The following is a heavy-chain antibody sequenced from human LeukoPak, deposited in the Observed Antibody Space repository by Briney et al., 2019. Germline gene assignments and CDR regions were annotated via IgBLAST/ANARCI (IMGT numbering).Heavy chain of an antibody. CDR2: ISGSGGST. D-gene: IGHD1-14*01. J-gene: IGHJ4*02. Sequence: GGSLRLSCAASGFTFSSYAMSWARQAPGKGLEWVSVISGSGGSTYYADSVKGRFTISRDNSKNTLYLQMNSLRAEDTAVYYCATTGRVSVDYWGQGTLVTVSS. CDR3: ATTGRVSVDY. V-gene: IGHV3-23*01. CDR1: GFTFSSYA.